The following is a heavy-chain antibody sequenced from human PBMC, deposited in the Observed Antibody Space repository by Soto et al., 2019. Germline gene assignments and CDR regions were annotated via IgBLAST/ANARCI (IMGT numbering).Heavy chain of an antibody. CDR3: ARERATGDAFDI. D-gene: IGHD1-26*01. V-gene: IGHV3-64*01. Sequence: GGSLRLSCAASGFTFSSYAMHWVRQAPGKGLEYVSAISSNGGSTYYANSVKGRFTISRDNSKNTLYLQMGSLRAEDMAVYYCARERATGDAFDIWGQGTMVTVSS. CDR2: ISSNGGST. J-gene: IGHJ3*02. CDR1: GFTFSSYA.